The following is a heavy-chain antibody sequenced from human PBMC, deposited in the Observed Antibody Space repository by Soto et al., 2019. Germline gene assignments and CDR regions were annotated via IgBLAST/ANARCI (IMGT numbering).Heavy chain of an antibody. D-gene: IGHD3-9*01. CDR3: ARRGYDILTGYTHFDP. V-gene: IGHV4-39*02. Sequence: PSETLSLTGTVSGGSVSSTNNYWGWIRQPPGKGLEWIGNIYYSGIIYYNPSLKSRVTISVDTSKNHFSLKLTSVSAADTAVYYCARRGYDILTGYTHFDPWGQGTLVTVSS. CDR2: IYYSGII. CDR1: GGSVSSTNNY. J-gene: IGHJ5*02.